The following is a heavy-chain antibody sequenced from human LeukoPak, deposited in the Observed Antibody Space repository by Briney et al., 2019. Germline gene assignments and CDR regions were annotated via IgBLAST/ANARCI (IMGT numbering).Heavy chain of an antibody. CDR3: AKDFNYYDSSVNFDY. D-gene: IGHD3-22*01. Sequence: GGSLRLSCAASGFTFSSYAMSWVRQAPGKGLEWVSAISGSGGSTYYADSVKGRFTISRDNFKNTLYLQMNSLRAEDTAVYYCAKDFNYYDSSVNFDYWGQGTLVTVSS. J-gene: IGHJ4*02. CDR1: GFTFSSYA. CDR2: ISGSGGST. V-gene: IGHV3-23*01.